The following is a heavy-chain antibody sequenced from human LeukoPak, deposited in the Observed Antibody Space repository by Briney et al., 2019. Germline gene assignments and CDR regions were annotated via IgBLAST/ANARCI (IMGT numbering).Heavy chain of an antibody. Sequence: GGSLRLSCAASGFTFSDYYMGWIRQAPGKGLEWVANIKQDGREIYYVDSVKGRFTISRDNAKNSLYLQMNSLRAEDTAVYYCARDKQVGATYFDYWGQGTLVTVSS. D-gene: IGHD1-26*01. V-gene: IGHV3-7*01. CDR2: IKQDGREI. CDR3: ARDKQVGATYFDY. J-gene: IGHJ4*02. CDR1: GFTFSDYY.